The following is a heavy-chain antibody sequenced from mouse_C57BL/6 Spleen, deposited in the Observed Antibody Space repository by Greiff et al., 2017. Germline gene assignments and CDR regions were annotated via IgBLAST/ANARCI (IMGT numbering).Heavy chain of an antibody. Sequence: EVHLVESGPGMVKPSQSLSLTCTVTGYSITSGYDWHWIRHFPGNKLEWMGYISYSGSTNYNPSLKSRISITHDTSKNHFFLKLNSVTTEDTATYYCARGHGLAWFAYWGQGTLVTVSA. V-gene: IGHV3-1*01. CDR2: ISYSGST. D-gene: IGHD1-1*02. CDR3: ARGHGLAWFAY. J-gene: IGHJ3*01. CDR1: GYSITSGYD.